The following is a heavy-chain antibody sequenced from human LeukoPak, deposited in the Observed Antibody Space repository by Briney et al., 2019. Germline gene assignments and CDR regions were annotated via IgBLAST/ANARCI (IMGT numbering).Heavy chain of an antibody. V-gene: IGHV3-30*18. D-gene: IGHD3-3*01. CDR1: GFTFSSYG. CDR2: ISYDGSNK. Sequence: PGGSLRLSCAASGFTFSSYGMHWVRQAPGKGLEWVAVISYDGSNKYYADSVKGRFTISRDNSKNTLYLQMNSLRAEDTAVYYCAKDRFAVGVVIDGAFDIWGQGTMVTVSS. J-gene: IGHJ3*02. CDR3: AKDRFAVGVVIDGAFDI.